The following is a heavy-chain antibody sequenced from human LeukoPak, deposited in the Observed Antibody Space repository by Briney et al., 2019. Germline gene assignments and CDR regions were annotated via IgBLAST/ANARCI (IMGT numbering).Heavy chain of an antibody. CDR2: IIPIFGTA. J-gene: IGHJ3*02. CDR3: ARAIVTTKTHYNDAFDI. Sequence: ASVKVSCKASGGTFSSYAISWVRQAPGQGLEWMGGIIPIFGTANYAQKFQGRVTITADESTSTAYMELSSLRSEDMAVYYCARAIVTTKTHYNDAFDIWGQGTMVTVSS. CDR1: GGTFSSYA. V-gene: IGHV1-69*01. D-gene: IGHD4-11*01.